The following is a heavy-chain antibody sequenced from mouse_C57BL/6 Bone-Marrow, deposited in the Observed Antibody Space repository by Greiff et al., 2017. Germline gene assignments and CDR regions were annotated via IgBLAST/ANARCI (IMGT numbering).Heavy chain of an antibody. J-gene: IGHJ2*01. CDR3: ARGGYNGYDEGDYFDY. CDR2: INPNTGGT. Sequence: EVQLQQSGPELVKPGASVKISCKASGYTFTDYYMNWVKQSHGKSLEWIGDINPNTGGTSYNQKFKGKATLTVDKSSSTAYMELRSLTSEDSAVYYWARGGYNGYDEGDYFDYWGQGTTLTVSS. CDR1: GYTFTDYY. D-gene: IGHD2-2*01. V-gene: IGHV1-26*01.